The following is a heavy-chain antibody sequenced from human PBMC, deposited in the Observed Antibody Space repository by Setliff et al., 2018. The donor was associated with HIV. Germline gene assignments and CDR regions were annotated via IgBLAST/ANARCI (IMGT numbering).Heavy chain of an antibody. J-gene: IGHJ4*02. CDR3: AQSTVVVQAALQR. D-gene: IGHD2-15*01. CDR1: GFSFNSYA. CDR2: ISGSGGVS. Sequence: HPGGSLRLSCVASGFSFNSYAMTWVRQAPGKGREWVAAISGSGGVSHFAASVKGRFTMSRDNSKNTVFLHMNSLTGEDTAIYYCAQSTVVVQAALQRWGPGTLVTVSS. V-gene: IGHV3-23*01.